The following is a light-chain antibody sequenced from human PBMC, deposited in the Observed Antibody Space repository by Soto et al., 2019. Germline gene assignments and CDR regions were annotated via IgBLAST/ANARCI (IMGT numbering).Light chain of an antibody. CDR2: EVS. J-gene: IGLJ1*01. Sequence: QSVLTQPPSASGSPGQSVTISCTGTSSDVGAYNYVSWYQQLPGKAPKLIIYEVSKRPSGVPDRFSGSKSGNTASLTVSGLQAEYEDVYYCTSYAGTYSFFYVFGTGTKVTVL. V-gene: IGLV2-8*01. CDR3: TSYAGTYSFFYV. CDR1: SSDVGAYNY.